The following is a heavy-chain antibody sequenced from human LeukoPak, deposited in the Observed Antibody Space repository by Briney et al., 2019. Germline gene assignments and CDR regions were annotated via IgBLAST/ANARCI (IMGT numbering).Heavy chain of an antibody. CDR2: ISSRGSTI. J-gene: IGHJ4*02. CDR1: GFTFSDYY. V-gene: IGHV3-11*04. CDR3: AREACSSTSCYLTDY. Sequence: PGGSLRLSCAASGFTFSDYYMSWIRQAPGKGLEWVSYISSRGSTIYYADSVKGRFTISRDNAKNSLYLQMNSLRAEDTAVYYCAREACSSTSCYLTDYWGQGTLVTVSS. D-gene: IGHD2-2*01.